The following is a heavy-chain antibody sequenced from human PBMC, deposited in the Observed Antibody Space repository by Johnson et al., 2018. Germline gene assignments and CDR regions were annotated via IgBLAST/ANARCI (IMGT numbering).Heavy chain of an antibody. CDR3: ARVLLRDTYYYDSSGYPNTYAFDI. J-gene: IGHJ3*02. CDR1: GFTFSSYS. V-gene: IGHV3-21*01. Sequence: EVELVESGGGLVKPGGSLRLSCAASGFTFSSYSMNWVRQAPGKGLEWVSSISSSSTYRNYADSVKGRFTISRDNAKNSLYLQMNSLRAEDTAVYYCARVLLRDTYYYDSSGYPNTYAFDIWGQGTMVTVSS. CDR2: ISSSSTYR. D-gene: IGHD3-22*01.